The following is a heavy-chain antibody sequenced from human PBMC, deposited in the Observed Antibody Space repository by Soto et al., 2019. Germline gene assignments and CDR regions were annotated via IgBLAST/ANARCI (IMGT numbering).Heavy chain of an antibody. Sequence: EVQLLESGGGLVQPGGSLRLSCAASGFTFSIFAMSWVHQAPGKGLEWVSGISDSGGSTYYADSVKGRFTISRDTSKSTLYLQMNSLRAEDTAVYYCAKHLGGYYYYGMDVWGQGTTVTVSS. D-gene: IGHD3-16*01. CDR1: GFTFSIFA. J-gene: IGHJ6*02. CDR2: ISDSGGST. CDR3: AKHLGGYYYYGMDV. V-gene: IGHV3-23*01.